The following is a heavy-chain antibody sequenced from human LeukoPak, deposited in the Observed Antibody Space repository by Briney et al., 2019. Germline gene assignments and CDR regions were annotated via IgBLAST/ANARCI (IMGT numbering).Heavy chain of an antibody. J-gene: IGHJ4*02. Sequence: PGGSLRLSCAASGFTFDDYAMHWVRQAPGKGLEWVSDISWNSGSIGYADSVKGRVTISRDNAKNSLYLQMNSLRGEDTALYYCAKDYGSSQSNYDVVFDYWGQGTLVTVSS. CDR2: ISWNSGSI. D-gene: IGHD4-11*01. V-gene: IGHV3-9*01. CDR1: GFTFDDYA. CDR3: AKDYGSSQSNYDVVFDY.